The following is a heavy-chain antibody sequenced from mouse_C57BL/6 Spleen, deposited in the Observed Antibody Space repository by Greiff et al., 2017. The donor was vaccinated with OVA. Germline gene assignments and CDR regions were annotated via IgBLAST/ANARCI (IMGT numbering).Heavy chain of an antibody. CDR3: ARSGGNYFDY. V-gene: IGHV1-4*01. CDR2: INPSSGYT. D-gene: IGHD1-1*02. Sequence: QVQLQQSGAELARPGASVKMSCKASGYTFTSYTMHWVKQRPGQGLEWIGYINPSSGYTKYNQKFKDKATLTADKSSSTAYMQLSILTSEDSAVYYCARSGGNYFDYWGQGTTLTVSS. CDR1: GYTFTSYT. J-gene: IGHJ2*01.